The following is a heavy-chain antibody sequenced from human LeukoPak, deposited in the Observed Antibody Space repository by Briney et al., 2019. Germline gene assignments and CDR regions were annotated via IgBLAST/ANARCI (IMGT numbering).Heavy chain of an antibody. Sequence: GASVTVSCKASGYTFTGYYMHWVRRAPGQGLEWMGWINPNSGGTNYAQKFQGRVTMTRDTSISTAYMELSRLRSDDTAVYYCASAILTGYYNGFYDYWGQGTLVTVSS. J-gene: IGHJ4*02. CDR3: ASAILTGYYNGFYDY. CDR1: GYTFTGYY. CDR2: INPNSGGT. D-gene: IGHD3-9*01. V-gene: IGHV1-2*02.